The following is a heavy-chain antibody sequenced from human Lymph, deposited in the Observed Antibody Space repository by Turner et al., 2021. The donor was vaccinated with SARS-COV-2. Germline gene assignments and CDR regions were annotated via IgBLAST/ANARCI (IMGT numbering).Heavy chain of an antibody. V-gene: IGHV3-23*01. CDR2: ISGSGART. CDR1: GFTFSNYA. D-gene: IGHD3-16*01. J-gene: IGHJ4*02. Sequence: EVQLLESGGDLVQPGGSLRLSCAASGFTFSNYAMSWVRQAPGKGLEGVSEISGSGARTYYADSVKGRFTISRDKSKNTLFLQMNSRRADDTAIYYCAKSPLGEDYFDYWGQGTLVTVSS. CDR3: AKSPLGEDYFDY.